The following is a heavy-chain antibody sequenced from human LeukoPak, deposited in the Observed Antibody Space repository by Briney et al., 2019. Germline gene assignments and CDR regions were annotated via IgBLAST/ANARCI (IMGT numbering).Heavy chain of an antibody. Sequence: SQTLSLTCAIPGDSVSSNSAAWNWIRQSPSRGLEWLGRTYYRSKWYNDYAVSVKNRITINPDTSKNQFSLQLNSVTPEDTAVYYCARESWDIEGYNWFDPWGQGTLVTVSS. J-gene: IGHJ5*02. CDR3: ARESWDIEGYNWFDP. CDR2: TYYRSKWYN. CDR1: GDSVSSNSAA. V-gene: IGHV6-1*01. D-gene: IGHD2-15*01.